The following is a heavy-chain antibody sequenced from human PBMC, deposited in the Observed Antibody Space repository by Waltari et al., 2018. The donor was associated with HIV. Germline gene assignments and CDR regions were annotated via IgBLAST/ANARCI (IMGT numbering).Heavy chain of an antibody. D-gene: IGHD3-10*01. CDR3: ARDFPFSHYYGSGSYFGSDY. CDR2: IYDSGST. Sequence: QVQLQESGPGLVKPSETLLLTCTVSGGSISSHYWSWIRQPPGKGLECIGYIYDSGSTNYNPSLKSRVTSAVDTSKKQISLKLSSVTAADTAVYYCARDFPFSHYYGSGSYFGSDYWGQGTQVTVSS. CDR1: GGSISSHY. J-gene: IGHJ4*02. V-gene: IGHV4-59*11.